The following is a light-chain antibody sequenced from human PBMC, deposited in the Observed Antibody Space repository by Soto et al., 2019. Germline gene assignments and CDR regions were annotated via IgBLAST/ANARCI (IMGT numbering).Light chain of an antibody. V-gene: IGKV3-20*01. CDR2: GTS. CDR1: QSVGSTY. J-gene: IGKJ2*01. CDR3: QQYGSSPFT. Sequence: EIELTQSPGTLSLSPGERATLSCRASQSVGSTYLAWYQQKPGQAPRLLIYGTSTRATGIPDRFSGSGSGTDFTLTISRLEPEDFAVYYCQQYGSSPFTFGQGANLEIK.